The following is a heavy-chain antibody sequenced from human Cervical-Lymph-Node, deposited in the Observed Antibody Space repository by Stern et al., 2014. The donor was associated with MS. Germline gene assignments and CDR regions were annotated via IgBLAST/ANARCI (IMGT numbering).Heavy chain of an antibody. D-gene: IGHD1-26*01. CDR2: IKQDGSEK. CDR3: ARDRKRPGTYYFDY. V-gene: IGHV3-7*03. CDR1: GFTFSSYW. J-gene: IGHJ4*02. Sequence: EVQLVESGGGLVQPGGSLRLSCAASGFTFSSYWMSWVRQAPGKGLEWVANIKQDGSEKYYVYSVKGRFTISRDNAKNSLYLQMNSLRAEDTAVYYCARDRKRPGTYYFDYWGQGTLVTVSS.